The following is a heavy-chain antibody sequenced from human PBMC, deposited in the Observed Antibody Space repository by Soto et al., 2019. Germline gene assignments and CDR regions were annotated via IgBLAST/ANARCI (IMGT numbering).Heavy chain of an antibody. D-gene: IGHD6-6*01. J-gene: IGHJ6*02. Sequence: PGESLKISCKGSGYSFTSYWIGWVRQMPGKGLEWMGIIYPGDSDTRYSPSFQGQVTISADKSISTAYLQWSSLKASDTAMYYCARLEYSSVNYYYYGMDAWGQGTTVTVS. CDR2: IYPGDSDT. CDR3: ARLEYSSVNYYYYGMDA. V-gene: IGHV5-51*01. CDR1: GYSFTSYW.